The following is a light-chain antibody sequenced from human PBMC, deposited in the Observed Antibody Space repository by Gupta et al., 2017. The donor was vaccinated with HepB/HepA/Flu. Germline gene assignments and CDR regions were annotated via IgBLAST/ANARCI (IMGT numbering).Light chain of an antibody. CDR3: QQYLNWPPLT. Sequence: EIVMTQSPPTLSVSPGERATLSCWASQSVGSNLAWYQQKPGQAPRLLIHDASTKATGVPDRCIGSGSGTEFTLTISRLQSEDAALYYCQQYLNWPPLTFGGGTRVE. CDR2: DAS. V-gene: IGKV3-15*01. CDR1: QSVGSN. J-gene: IGKJ4*01.